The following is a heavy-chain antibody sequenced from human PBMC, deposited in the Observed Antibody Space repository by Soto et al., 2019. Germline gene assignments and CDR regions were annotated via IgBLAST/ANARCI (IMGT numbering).Heavy chain of an antibody. V-gene: IGHV3-74*01. J-gene: IGHJ4*02. D-gene: IGHD5-12*01. CDR2: INSDGSST. Sequence: PGGSLRLSCAASGFTFTAYAMHWVRQAPGKGLVWVSHINSDGSSTSYADSVKGRFTISRDNAKNTLYLQMNSLRAEDTAVYYCARGSRRDGYRADYWGQGTLVTVSS. CDR1: GFTFTAYA. CDR3: ARGSRRDGYRADY.